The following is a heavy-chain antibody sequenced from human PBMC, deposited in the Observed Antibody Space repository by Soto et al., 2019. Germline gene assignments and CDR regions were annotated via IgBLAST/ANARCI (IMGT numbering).Heavy chain of an antibody. CDR1: GLTFSSYP. D-gene: IGHD2-15*01. Sequence: PGGSLRLSCVASGLTFSSYPMHWVRQAPGKGLEYVSAITGDGATTFYADSVKGRFTISRDNSKNTLFLQMGSLRAEDMAVYYCTRVFYYNGGRYYDQWGQGTLVTVSS. J-gene: IGHJ4*02. CDR2: ITGDGATT. V-gene: IGHV3-64*02. CDR3: TRVFYYNGGRYYDQ.